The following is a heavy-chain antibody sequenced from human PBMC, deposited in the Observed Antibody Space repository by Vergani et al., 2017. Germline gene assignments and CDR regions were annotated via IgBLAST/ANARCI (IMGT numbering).Heavy chain of an antibody. CDR1: GGTFSSYT. J-gene: IGHJ4*02. D-gene: IGHD2-15*01. CDR3: ARDLGYCSGGSCSY. Sequence: QVQLVQSGAALKKPGASAKVSCKASGGTFSSYTISWVRQAPGQGLEWMGRIIPILGIANYAQKFQGRVTITADKSTSTAYMELSSLRSEDTAVYYCARDLGYCSGGSCSYWGQGTLVTVSS. CDR2: IIPILGIA. V-gene: IGHV1-69*09.